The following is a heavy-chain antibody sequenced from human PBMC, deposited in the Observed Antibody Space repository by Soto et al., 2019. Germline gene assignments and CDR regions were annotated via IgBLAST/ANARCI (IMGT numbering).Heavy chain of an antibody. V-gene: IGHV3-7*01. J-gene: IGHJ4*02. CDR1: GFDFRSYW. CDR2: IKEDGSEK. D-gene: IGHD3-16*01. Sequence: SGGSLRLSCAASGFDFRSYWMSWVRQAPGKGLEWVAHIKEDGSEKYYVDSVKGRFTISRDIARSSLYLQMNSLRAEDTAVYYCTTLYYFAFNYWGQGA. CDR3: TTLYYFAFNY.